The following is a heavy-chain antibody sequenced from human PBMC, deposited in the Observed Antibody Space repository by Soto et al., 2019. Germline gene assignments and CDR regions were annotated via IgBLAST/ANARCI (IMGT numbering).Heavy chain of an antibody. J-gene: IGHJ3*02. D-gene: IGHD4-17*01. CDR2: FDPEDGET. CDR3: AIPDYGGPDDAFDI. CDR1: GYTLTELS. Sequence: APVKVSCKVSGYTLTELSMHWVRQAPGKGLEWMGGFDPEDGETIYAQKFQGRVTMTEDTSTDTAYMELSSLRSEDTAVYYCAIPDYGGPDDAFDIWGQGTMVTVSS. V-gene: IGHV1-24*01.